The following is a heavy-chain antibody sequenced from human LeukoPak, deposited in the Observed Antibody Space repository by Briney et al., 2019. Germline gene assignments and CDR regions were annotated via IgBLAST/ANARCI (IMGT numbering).Heavy chain of an antibody. V-gene: IGHV3-74*01. J-gene: IGHJ4*02. CDR2: INSDGSTT. D-gene: IGHD2-2*02. CDR3: ASYFRCSGATCYTNY. CDR1: GFSFSSSW. Sequence: GGSLRLSCAASGFSFSSSWMHWVRQAPGKGLVWVSRINSDGSTTNYADSVKGRFTISRDNAKNTLYLQMNSLRAEDTAVYYCASYFRCSGATCYTNYWGQGTLVTVSS.